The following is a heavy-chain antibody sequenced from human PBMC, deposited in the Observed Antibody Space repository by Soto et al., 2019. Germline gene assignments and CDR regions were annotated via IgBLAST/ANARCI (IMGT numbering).Heavy chain of an antibody. Sequence: EVQLVESGGGLVKPGGSLRLSCAASGFTFSSYSMNWVRQAPGKGLEWVSSISSSSSYIYDADSVKGRFTISRDNAKNSLYLQMNSLRAEETAVYYCARENDYGDYLDYWGQGTLVTVSS. CDR2: ISSSSSYI. CDR3: ARENDYGDYLDY. D-gene: IGHD4-17*01. V-gene: IGHV3-21*01. CDR1: GFTFSSYS. J-gene: IGHJ4*02.